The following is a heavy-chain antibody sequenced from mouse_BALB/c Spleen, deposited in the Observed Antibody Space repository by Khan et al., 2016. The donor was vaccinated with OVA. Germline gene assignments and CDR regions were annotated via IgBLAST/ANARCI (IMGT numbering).Heavy chain of an antibody. CDR1: GYTFTSFW. D-gene: IGHD2-10*02. J-gene: IGHJ3*01. CDR3: ARGGYGTSFAY. Sequence: QVQLQQPGAELVRPGASVKLSCKASGYTFTSFWMNWVTERPGQGLEWIGMIDPSDSETHYNQMFKAKATLTVDKSSSTAYMQLSGLTSEDSAVYYCARGGYGTSFAYWGQGTLVTVSA. CDR2: IDPSDSET. V-gene: IGHV1-61*01.